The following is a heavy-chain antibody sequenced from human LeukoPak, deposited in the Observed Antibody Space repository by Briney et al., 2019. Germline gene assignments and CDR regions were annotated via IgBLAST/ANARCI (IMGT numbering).Heavy chain of an antibody. CDR2: ITISSSII. Sequence: GGSLRLSCAASGFTFSSYSMNWVRQAPGKGLEWVSYITISSSIIYYAHSVKGRFTISRDNAKNSMALQMNSLRAEDTAVYYCARGGCSSTSCYLFDYWGQGTLVTVSS. CDR3: ARGGCSSTSCYLFDY. CDR1: GFTFSSYS. D-gene: IGHD2-2*01. J-gene: IGHJ4*02. V-gene: IGHV3-48*04.